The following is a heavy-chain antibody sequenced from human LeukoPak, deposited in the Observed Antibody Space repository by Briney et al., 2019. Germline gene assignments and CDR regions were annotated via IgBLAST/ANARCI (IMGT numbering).Heavy chain of an antibody. D-gene: IGHD6-13*01. CDR3: ARPQGSSSWYTFDY. CDR1: GGSFSGYY. J-gene: IGHJ4*02. Sequence: KSSETLSLTCAVYGGSFSGYYWSWIRQPPGKGLEWIGEINHSGSTNYNPSLKSRVTISVDTSKNQFSLKLSSVTAADTAVYYCARPQGSSSWYTFDYWGQGTLVTVSS. CDR2: INHSGST. V-gene: IGHV4-34*01.